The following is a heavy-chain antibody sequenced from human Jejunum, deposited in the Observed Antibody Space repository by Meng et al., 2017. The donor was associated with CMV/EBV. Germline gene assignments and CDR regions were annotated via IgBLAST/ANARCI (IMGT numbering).Heavy chain of an antibody. CDR1: GGTFSSYA. CDR2: NIPMFATT. CDR3: ANGHSISSPHFGS. Sequence: ASGGTFSSYAINWVRQAPGQGLEWMGGNIPMFATTNYAQKFQGRVTFTTDESTSTAYMDLSSLTSEDTAIYYCANGHSISSPHFGSWGQGTLVTVSS. V-gene: IGHV1-69*05. J-gene: IGHJ4*02. D-gene: IGHD6-6*01.